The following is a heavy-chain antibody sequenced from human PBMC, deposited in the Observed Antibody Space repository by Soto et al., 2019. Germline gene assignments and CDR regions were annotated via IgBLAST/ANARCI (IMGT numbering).Heavy chain of an antibody. D-gene: IGHD2-2*01. V-gene: IGHV3-23*01. Sequence: GGSLRLSCAASGFTFSSYAMSWVRQAPGKGLEWVSAISGSGGSTYYADSVKGRFTISRDNSKNTLYLQMNSLRAEDTAVYYCAKDFYCSSTSCSFDYWGKGTLVTVSS. CDR2: ISGSGGST. CDR1: GFTFSSYA. CDR3: AKDFYCSSTSCSFDY. J-gene: IGHJ4*02.